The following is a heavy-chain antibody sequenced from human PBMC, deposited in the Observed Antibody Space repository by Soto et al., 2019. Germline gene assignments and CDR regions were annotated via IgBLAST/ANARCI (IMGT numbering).Heavy chain of an antibody. V-gene: IGHV1-69*01. J-gene: IGHJ3*02. D-gene: IGHD6-19*01. CDR2: VIPIFGTA. CDR1: GGTFSRYA. CDR3: GRIAVATESFDM. Sequence: QVQLVQSGAEVKKSGSSVKVSCKASGGTFSRYAISWVRQAPGQGLEWMGGVIPIFGTAKFAQNFQGRVTSTADESMSTVYKELTSLKSEDTAMYYCGRIAVATESFDMWGQGTMVTVSS.